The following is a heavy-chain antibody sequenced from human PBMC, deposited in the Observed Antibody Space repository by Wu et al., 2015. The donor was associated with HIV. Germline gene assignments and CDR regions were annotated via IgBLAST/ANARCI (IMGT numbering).Heavy chain of an antibody. Sequence: QVQLVQSGAEVKKPGASVKVSCKASGYTFTGYYMHWVRQAPGQGLEWMGWINPNGGGTNYAQKFQGRVTMTRDTSISTAYMELSRLRSDDTAVYYCARRAHSGSYLRSAFDIWGQGTMVTVSS. CDR3: ARRAHSGSYLRSAFDI. CDR2: INPNGGGT. CDR1: GYTFTGYY. D-gene: IGHD1-26*01. J-gene: IGHJ3*02. V-gene: IGHV1-2*02.